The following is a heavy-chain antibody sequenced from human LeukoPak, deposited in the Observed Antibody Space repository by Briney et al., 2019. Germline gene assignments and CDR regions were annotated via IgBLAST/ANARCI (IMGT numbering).Heavy chain of an antibody. J-gene: IGHJ4*02. CDR1: GFTFSNYS. Sequence: QSGGSLRLSCAASGFTFSNYSMNWVRQAPGKGLEWVSYISSSSSTIYYADSVKGRFTISRDNSKSTLYLQMNTLRAEDTALYYCVRAGRDSDYWGPGTLVTVSS. V-gene: IGHV3-48*01. D-gene: IGHD2-15*01. CDR2: ISSSSSTI. CDR3: VRAGRDSDY.